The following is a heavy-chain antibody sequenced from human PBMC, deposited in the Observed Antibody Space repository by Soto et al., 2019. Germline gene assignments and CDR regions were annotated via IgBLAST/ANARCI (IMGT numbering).Heavy chain of an antibody. CDR2: ISYDGNNK. J-gene: IGHJ5*01. Sequence: PXGSLRLSCAASGFTFSSYAMHWVRQAPGKGLEWVTVISYDGNNKYHADSVEGRFTISRDNSKNTLYLQMNSLRTEDTGVYYCARSQPTTVTSPLADSWGQGTLVTVSS. D-gene: IGHD4-17*01. V-gene: IGHV3-30-3*01. CDR3: ARSQPTTVTSPLADS. CDR1: GFTFSSYA.